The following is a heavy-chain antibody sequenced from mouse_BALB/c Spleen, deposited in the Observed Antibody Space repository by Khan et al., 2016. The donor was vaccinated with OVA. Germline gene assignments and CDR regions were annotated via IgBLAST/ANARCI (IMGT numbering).Heavy chain of an antibody. V-gene: IGHV1-76*01. Sequence: QVQLKQSGAELVRPGASVKLSCKTSGYIFTTYWIHWVKQRSGQGIEWIARIYPGTDNTYYSEHLKDKATLSAAKSSSTAYMQLNCLKAEDSAVYCCAREDALYYFEYWGQGTTLTVSS. CDR1: GYIFTTYW. CDR3: AREDALYYFEY. CDR2: IYPGTDNT. J-gene: IGHJ2*01.